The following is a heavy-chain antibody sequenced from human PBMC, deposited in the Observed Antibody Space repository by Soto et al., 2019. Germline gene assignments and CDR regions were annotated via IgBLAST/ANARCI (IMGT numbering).Heavy chain of an antibody. CDR2: IYYSGST. CDR3: ASGYGDYGADEYFQH. CDR1: GGSISSYY. V-gene: IGHV4-59*01. D-gene: IGHD4-17*01. J-gene: IGHJ1*01. Sequence: PSETLSLTCTVSGGSISSYYWSWIRQPPGKGLEWIGYIYYSGSTNYNPSLKSRVTISVDTSKNQFSLKLSSVTAADTAVYYCASGYGDYGADEYFQHWGQGTLVTVSS.